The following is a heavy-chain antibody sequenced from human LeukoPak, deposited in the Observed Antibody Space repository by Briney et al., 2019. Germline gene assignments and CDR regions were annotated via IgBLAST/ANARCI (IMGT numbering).Heavy chain of an antibody. J-gene: IGHJ3*02. CDR2: ISAYNGNT. Sequence: ASVTVSCKASGYTFTSYGISWVRQAPGQGLEWMGWISAYNGNTNYAQKLQGRVTMTTDTSTSTAYMELRSLRSDDTAVYYCARRYCTNGVCYDAFDIWGQGTMVTVSS. D-gene: IGHD2-8*01. V-gene: IGHV1-18*01. CDR1: GYTFTSYG. CDR3: ARRYCTNGVCYDAFDI.